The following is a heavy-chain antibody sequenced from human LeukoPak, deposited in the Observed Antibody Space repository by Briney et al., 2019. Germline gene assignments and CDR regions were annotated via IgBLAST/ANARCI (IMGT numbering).Heavy chain of an antibody. CDR2: INHSGST. CDR1: GGSISSYY. J-gene: IGHJ4*02. V-gene: IGHV4-34*01. Sequence: SETLSLTCTVSGGSISSYYWSWIRQPPGKGLEWIGEINHSGSTNYNPSLKSRVTISVDTSKNQFSLKLSSVTAADTAVYYCARTRYGSGSYYRWGQGTLVTVSS. D-gene: IGHD3-10*01. CDR3: ARTRYGSGSYYR.